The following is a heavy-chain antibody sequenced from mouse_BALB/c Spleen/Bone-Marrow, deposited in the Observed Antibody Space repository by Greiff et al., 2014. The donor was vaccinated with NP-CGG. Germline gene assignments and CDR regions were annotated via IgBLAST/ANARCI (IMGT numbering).Heavy chain of an antibody. CDR2: IWAGGST. CDR3: ARSGLRRPAMDY. D-gene: IGHD2-4*01. Sequence: VQLVESGPGLVAPSQSLSITCTVSGFSLTSYGVHWVRQPPGKGLEWLGVIWAGGSTNYNSALMSKLSIGKDNSKSQVFLKMNSLQIDDTAMYYCARSGLRRPAMDYWGQGTSVTVSS. J-gene: IGHJ4*01. V-gene: IGHV2-9*02. CDR1: GFSLTSYG.